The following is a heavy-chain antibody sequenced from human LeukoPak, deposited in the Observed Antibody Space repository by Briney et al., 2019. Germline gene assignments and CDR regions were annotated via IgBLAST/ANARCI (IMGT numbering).Heavy chain of an antibody. CDR3: ARDSYGYFFDY. J-gene: IGHJ4*02. CDR1: GFTLSNAW. CDR2: IKQDGSEK. V-gene: IGHV3-7*01. Sequence: GGSLRLSCAASGFTLSNAWMSWVRQAPGKGLEWVANIKQDGSEKYYVDSVKGRFTISRDNAKNSLYLQMNSLRAEDTAVYYCARDSYGYFFDYWGQGTLVTVSS. D-gene: IGHD5-18*01.